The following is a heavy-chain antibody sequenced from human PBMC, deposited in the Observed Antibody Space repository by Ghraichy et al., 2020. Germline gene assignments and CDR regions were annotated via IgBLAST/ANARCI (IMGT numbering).Heavy chain of an antibody. J-gene: IGHJ4*02. Sequence: SETLSLTCTVSGGSTSNYYWGWIRQPPGKGLEWIGSIYYSGSTYYSPSLKSRVTISINTSKNQFSLKLSSVTAADTALYYCARDQGGGSSDFWGLGTLVTVS. CDR1: GGSTSNYY. V-gene: IGHV4-39*07. CDR2: IYYSGST. CDR3: ARDQGGGSSDF. D-gene: IGHD1-26*01.